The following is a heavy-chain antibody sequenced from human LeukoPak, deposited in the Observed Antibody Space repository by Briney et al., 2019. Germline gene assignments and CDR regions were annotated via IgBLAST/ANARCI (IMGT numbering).Heavy chain of an antibody. CDR1: GFTFSSFA. CDR2: ISGSGGST. CDR3: AKDRYNTRVRGPDY. V-gene: IGHV3-23*01. D-gene: IGHD3-10*01. J-gene: IGHJ4*02. Sequence: GGSLRLSCAASGFTFSSFAMSWVRQAPGKGLEWVSGISGSGGSTYYADSVKGRFTISRDSSKNTLDLQMDSLRVEDTAVYYCAKDRYNTRVRGPDYWGQGTLVTVSS.